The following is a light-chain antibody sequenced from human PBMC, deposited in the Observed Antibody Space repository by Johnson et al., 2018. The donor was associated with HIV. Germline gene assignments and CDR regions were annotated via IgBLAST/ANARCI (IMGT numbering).Light chain of an antibody. J-gene: IGLJ1*01. V-gene: IGLV1-51*01. CDR1: SSYIGNNY. Sequence: QSVLTQPPSVSAAPGQKVTISCSGSSSYIGNNYVSWYQQLPGTAPKLLIYDNNKRPSGIPDRFSGSKSGTSATLGITGLQTGDEADYYCGTWDSSLSAGVFGTGTKVTV. CDR3: GTWDSSLSAGV. CDR2: DNN.